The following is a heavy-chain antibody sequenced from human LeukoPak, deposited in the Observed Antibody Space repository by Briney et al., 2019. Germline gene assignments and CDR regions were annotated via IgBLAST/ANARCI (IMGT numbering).Heavy chain of an antibody. Sequence: GASVKVSCKASGGTFSSYAISWVRQAPGQGLEWMGGIIPIFGTANYAQKFQGRVTITADESTSTAYMELSSLRSEDTAVYYCARDRPTDQWELLNRYSPHYGMDVWGQGTTVTVSS. V-gene: IGHV1-69*13. CDR2: IIPIFGTA. CDR3: ARDRPTDQWELLNRYSPHYGMDV. D-gene: IGHD1-26*01. CDR1: GGTFSSYA. J-gene: IGHJ6*02.